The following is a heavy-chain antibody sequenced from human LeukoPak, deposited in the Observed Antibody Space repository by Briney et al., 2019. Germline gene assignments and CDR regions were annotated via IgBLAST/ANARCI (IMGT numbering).Heavy chain of an antibody. CDR3: ARNSHGYSSGWLQFNFDY. J-gene: IGHJ4*02. CDR2: INTYNGNT. V-gene: IGHV1-18*01. Sequence: ASVKVSCKASGYTFTSYGITWVRQAPGQGLEWMGWINTYNGNTNYAQKLQGRVTMTTDTSTSTAYMELRSLRSDDTAVYYCARNSHGYSSGWLQFNFDYWGQGTLVTVSS. D-gene: IGHD6-19*01. CDR1: GYTFTSYG.